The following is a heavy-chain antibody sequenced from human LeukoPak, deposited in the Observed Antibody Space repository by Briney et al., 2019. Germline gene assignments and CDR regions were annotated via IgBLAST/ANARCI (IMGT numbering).Heavy chain of an antibody. CDR1: GGSISSGGYY. Sequence: SETLSLTCTVSGGSISSGGYYWSWIRQHPGKGLEWIGYIYYSGSTYYNPSLKSRVTISVDASKNQFSLKLSSVTAADTAVYYCARGGGSGYENWFDPWGQGTPVTVSS. CDR2: IYYSGST. CDR3: ARGGGSGYENWFDP. J-gene: IGHJ5*02. D-gene: IGHD5-12*01. V-gene: IGHV4-31*03.